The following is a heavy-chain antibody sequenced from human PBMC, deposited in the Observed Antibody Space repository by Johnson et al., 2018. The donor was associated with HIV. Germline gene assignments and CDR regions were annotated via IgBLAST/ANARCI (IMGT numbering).Heavy chain of an antibody. CDR2: MSYNASNK. Sequence: VQLVESGGGLVQPGRSLRLSCAASGFTFDDYAMHWVRQAPGKGLEWVAIMSYNASNKYYADSVKGRFTISRDNSKNTLCLQMNSLRPEDTAVYFCAKVHIAARWSDAFDIWGQGTMVTVSS. D-gene: IGHD6-6*01. V-gene: IGHV3-30*18. CDR3: AKVHIAARWSDAFDI. CDR1: GFTFDDYA. J-gene: IGHJ3*02.